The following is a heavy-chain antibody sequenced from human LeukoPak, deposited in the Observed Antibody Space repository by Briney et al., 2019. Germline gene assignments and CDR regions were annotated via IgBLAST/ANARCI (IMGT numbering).Heavy chain of an antibody. CDR2: INQDGSAG. D-gene: IGHD3-22*01. Sequence: GGSLRLSCAASGFTFRSFWMSWVRQAPGKGLEWVANINQDGSAGYFVDSVKGRFTISRDNAMISLYLHMDSLSSEDTGIYFCARGSHDISGYRYFFDYWGQGTLVTVSS. J-gene: IGHJ4*02. V-gene: IGHV3-7*01. CDR3: ARGSHDISGYRYFFDY. CDR1: GFTFRSFW.